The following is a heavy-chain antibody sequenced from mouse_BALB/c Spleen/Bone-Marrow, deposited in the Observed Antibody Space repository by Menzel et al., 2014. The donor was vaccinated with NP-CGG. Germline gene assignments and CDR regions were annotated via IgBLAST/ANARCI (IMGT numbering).Heavy chain of an antibody. D-gene: IGHD2-14*01. CDR3: TRSYYRYDEEAWFAY. J-gene: IGHJ3*01. V-gene: IGHV5-6-4*01. Sequence: EVMLVESGGGLVKPGGSLKLSCAASGFTFSSYTMSWVCQTPEKRLEWVATISSGGSYTYYPDSVKGRFTISRDNAKNTLYLQMSSLKSEDTAMYYCTRSYYRYDEEAWFAYWGQGTLVTVSA. CDR1: GFTFSSYT. CDR2: ISSGGSYT.